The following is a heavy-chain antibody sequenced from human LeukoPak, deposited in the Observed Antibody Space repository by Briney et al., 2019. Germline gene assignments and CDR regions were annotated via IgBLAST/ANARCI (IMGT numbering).Heavy chain of an antibody. D-gene: IGHD3-10*01. CDR3: ARDRADDAFDI. Sequence: SETLSLTCTVSGGSISSYYWSWIRQPPGKGLEWIGYIYYSGSTNYNPSLKSRVTMSVDTSKNQFSLKLSSVTAADTAVYYCARDRADDAFDIWGQGTMVTVSS. CDR1: GGSISSYY. CDR2: IYYSGST. V-gene: IGHV4-59*12. J-gene: IGHJ3*02.